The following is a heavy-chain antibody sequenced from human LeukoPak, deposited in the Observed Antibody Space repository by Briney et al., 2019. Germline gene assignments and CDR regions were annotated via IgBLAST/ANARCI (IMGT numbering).Heavy chain of an antibody. CDR1: GGSISSSSYY. J-gene: IGHJ3*02. V-gene: IGHV4-39*02. D-gene: IGHD5-24*01. CDR2: IYYSGST. CDR3: ARDHSRDGYNYAFDI. Sequence: SETLSLTCTVSGGSISSSSYYWGWIRQPPGKGLEWIGSIYYSGSTYYNPSLKSRVTISVDTSKNQFSLKLSSVTAADTAVYYCARDHSRDGYNYAFDIWGQGTMVTVSS.